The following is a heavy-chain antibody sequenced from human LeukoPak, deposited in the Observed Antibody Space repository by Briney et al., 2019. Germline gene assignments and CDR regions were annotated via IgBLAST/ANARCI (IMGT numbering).Heavy chain of an antibody. J-gene: IGHJ4*02. CDR2: INWNGGST. V-gene: IGHV3-20*04. CDR1: GFTFDDYG. CDR3: ARGMTYGVVGALGY. Sequence: RTGGSLRLSCAASGFTFDDYGMSWVRQAPGKGLEWVSGINWNGGSTGYADSVKGRFTISRDNAENSLYLQMNSLRAEDTAVYYCARGMTYGVVGALGYWGQGTLVTVSS. D-gene: IGHD1-26*01.